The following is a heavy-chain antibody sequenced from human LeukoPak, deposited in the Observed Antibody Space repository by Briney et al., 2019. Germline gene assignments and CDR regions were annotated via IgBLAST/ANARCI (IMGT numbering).Heavy chain of an antibody. CDR2: IYPSGNA. Sequence: PSQTLSLTCAVSGGPLSSGGHSWGWIRQTPGKGLEWIGYIYPSGNAHYNPALKSRVSLSLDMSKNQVSLTLNSMSAADTAIYFCARFTAYFDFWGQGMLVTVSS. CDR3: ARFTAYFDF. CDR1: GGPLSSGGHS. V-gene: IGHV4-30-2*01. J-gene: IGHJ4*02.